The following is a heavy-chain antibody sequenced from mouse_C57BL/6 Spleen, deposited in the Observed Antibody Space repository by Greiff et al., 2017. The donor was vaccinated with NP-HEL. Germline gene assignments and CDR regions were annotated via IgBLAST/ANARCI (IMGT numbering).Heavy chain of an antibody. V-gene: IGHV1-81*01. CDR2: IYPRSGNT. D-gene: IGHD2-4*01. CDR3: ARFENYDYDGWYFDV. J-gene: IGHJ1*03. CDR1: GYTFTSYG. Sequence: QVQLQQSGAELARPGASVKLSCKASGYTFTSYGISWVKQRTGQGLEWIGEIYPRSGNTYYNEKFKGKATLTADKSSSTAYMELRSLTSEDSAVYFCARFENYDYDGWYFDVWGTGTTVTVSS.